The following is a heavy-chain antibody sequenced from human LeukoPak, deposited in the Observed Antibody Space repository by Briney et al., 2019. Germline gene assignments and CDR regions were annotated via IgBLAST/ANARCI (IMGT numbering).Heavy chain of an antibody. CDR3: AREGYTSAWRFDY. V-gene: IGHV1-3*03. Sequence: ASVKVSCKSSGYDFTKYVIHWVRQAPGQRLEWMGWINLGNDNRKYSQDFKGRVTVTRDTSASTVYMELSDLRSEDMAVYYCAREGYTSAWRFDYWGQGTLVTVSS. CDR2: INLGNDNR. CDR1: GYDFTKYV. D-gene: IGHD6-19*01. J-gene: IGHJ4*02.